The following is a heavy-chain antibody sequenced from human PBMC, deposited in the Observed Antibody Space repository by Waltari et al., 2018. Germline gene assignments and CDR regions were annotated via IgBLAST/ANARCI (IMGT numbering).Heavy chain of an antibody. CDR3: ASANTAMSCFDY. Sequence: EVQLVESGGGLVKPGGSLRLSCAASGFTFSSYSMNWVRQAPGKGLEWVSSISSSSSYIYYADSVKGRFTISRDNAKNSLYLQMNSLRAEDTAVYYCASANTAMSCFDYWGQGTLVTVSS. V-gene: IGHV3-21*01. CDR1: GFTFSSYS. CDR2: ISSSSSYI. D-gene: IGHD5-18*01. J-gene: IGHJ4*02.